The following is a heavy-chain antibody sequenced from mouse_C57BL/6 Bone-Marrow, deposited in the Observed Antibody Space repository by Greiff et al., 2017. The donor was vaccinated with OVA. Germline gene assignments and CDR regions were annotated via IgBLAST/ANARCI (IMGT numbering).Heavy chain of an antibody. V-gene: IGHV15-2*01. Sequence: QVQLKQSGSELRSPGSSVKLSCKDFDSEVFPIAYMSWVRQKPGHGFEWIGGILPSIGRTIYGEKFEDKATSDADTLSNTAYLELNSLTSEDSAIYYCAVYYYGSSYGYFDVWGTGTTVTVSS. CDR1: DSEVFPIAY. D-gene: IGHD1-1*01. CDR3: AVYYYGSSYGYFDV. J-gene: IGHJ1*03. CDR2: ILPSIGRT.